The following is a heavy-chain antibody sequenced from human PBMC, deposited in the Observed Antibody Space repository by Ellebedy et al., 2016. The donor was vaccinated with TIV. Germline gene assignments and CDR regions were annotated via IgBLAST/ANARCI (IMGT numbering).Heavy chain of an antibody. D-gene: IGHD1-1*01. V-gene: IGHV1-2*02. Sequence: ASVKVSCKASGYTFTANYIHWVRQAPGQGLEWMGWINPDSGGTNFAQKFQDRVSMTRDTSVSTADMELNSLESDDTAVYWCARVRRATSGMDVWGQGTTVTVS. CDR2: INPDSGGT. J-gene: IGHJ6*02. CDR1: GYTFTANY. CDR3: ARVRRATSGMDV.